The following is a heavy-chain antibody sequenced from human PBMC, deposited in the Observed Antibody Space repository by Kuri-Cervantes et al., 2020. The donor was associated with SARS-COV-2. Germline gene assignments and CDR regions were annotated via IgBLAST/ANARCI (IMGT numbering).Heavy chain of an antibody. CDR1: GFTFSAYT. V-gene: IGHV3-21*01. CDR3: ARTYYHDRSGYFDYYFDY. CDR2: ITRSSVYI. Sequence: GGSLRLSCVASGFTFSAYTLNWVRQAPGKGLEWVSSITRSSVYISYADSLKGRFTISRDNAKNSLYLQMNSLRAEDTAVYYCARTYYHDRSGYFDYYFDYWGQGTLVTVSS. D-gene: IGHD3-22*01. J-gene: IGHJ4*02.